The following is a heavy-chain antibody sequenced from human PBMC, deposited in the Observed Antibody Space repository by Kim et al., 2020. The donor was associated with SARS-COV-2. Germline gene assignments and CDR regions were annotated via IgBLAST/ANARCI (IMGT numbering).Heavy chain of an antibody. CDR1: GFTFSSYA. D-gene: IGHD3-9*01. V-gene: IGHV3-23*01. CDR2: ISGSGGST. J-gene: IGHJ4*02. CDR3: AKGGHIFLISYYFDY. Sequence: GGSLRLSCAASGFTFSSYAMSWVRQAPGRGLEWVSAISGSGGSTYYADSVKGRFTISRDNSKNTLYLQMNSLRAEDTAVYYCAKGGHIFLISYYFDYWGQGTLVTVSS.